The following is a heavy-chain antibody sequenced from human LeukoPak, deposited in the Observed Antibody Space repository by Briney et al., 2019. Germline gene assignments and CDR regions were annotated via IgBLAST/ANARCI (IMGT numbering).Heavy chain of an antibody. V-gene: IGHV4-30-4*01. CDR3: AYSSGYFGDAFDI. Sequence: SETLSLTCTVSGGSISSGDYYWSWIRQPPGRGLEWIGYIYYSGSTYYNPSLKSRVTISVDTSKNQFSLKLSSVTAADTAVYYCAYSSGYFGDAFDIWGQGTMVTVSS. CDR2: IYYSGST. CDR1: GGSISSGDYY. J-gene: IGHJ3*02. D-gene: IGHD3-22*01.